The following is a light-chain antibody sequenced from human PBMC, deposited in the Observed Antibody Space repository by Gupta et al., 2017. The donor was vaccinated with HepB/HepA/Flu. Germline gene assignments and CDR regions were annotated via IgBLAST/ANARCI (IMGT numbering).Light chain of an antibody. CDR2: SNN. J-gene: IGLJ2*01. CDR3: AAWDDSLNGPV. Sequence: QSVLTQPPSASGTHGQRVTISCSGSSSNIGSNTVNWYQQLPGTAPQLLIYSNNQRPSGVPDRFSGSKSVTSASLAISGLQSEDEADYYCAAWDDSLNGPVFGGGTKLTVL. V-gene: IGLV1-44*01. CDR1: SSNIGSNT.